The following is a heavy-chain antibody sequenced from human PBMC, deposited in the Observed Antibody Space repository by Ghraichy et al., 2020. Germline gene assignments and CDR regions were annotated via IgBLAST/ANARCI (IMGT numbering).Heavy chain of an antibody. D-gene: IGHD3-9*01. CDR3: ARVGDILTGFYGNWFDP. V-gene: IGHV4-59*01. CDR1: GGSISSYY. Sequence: SETLSLTCTVSGGSISSYYWSWIRQPPGKGLEWIGYIYYSGSTNYNPSLKSRVTISVDTSKNQFSLKLSSVTAADTAVYYCARVGDILTGFYGNWFDPWGQGTLVTVSS. J-gene: IGHJ5*02. CDR2: IYYSGST.